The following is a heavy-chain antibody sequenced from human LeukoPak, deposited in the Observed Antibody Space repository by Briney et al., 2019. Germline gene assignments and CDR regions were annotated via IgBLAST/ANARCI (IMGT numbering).Heavy chain of an antibody. CDR3: TRRGAASDAFDI. Sequence: GGSLRLSCAASGFTFSNYWMHWVRHAPGKGLVWVSRIKSDGSTTSYADSVKGRFTISRDNAKNTLYLQMNSLRAEDTAVYYCTRRGAASDAFDIWGQGTMVTVSS. J-gene: IGHJ3*02. CDR2: IKSDGSTT. CDR1: GFTFSNYW. D-gene: IGHD3-16*01. V-gene: IGHV3-74*01.